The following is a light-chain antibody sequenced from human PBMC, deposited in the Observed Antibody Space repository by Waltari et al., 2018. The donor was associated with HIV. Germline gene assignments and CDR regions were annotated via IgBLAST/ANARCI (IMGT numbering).Light chain of an antibody. Sequence: AIRMTPSPSSFSASTGDRVTITCRASQGISSYLAWYQQKPGKAPKLLIYAASTLQSGVPSRFSGSGSGTDFTLTISCLQSEDFATFYCQQYYNYPYTFGQGTKLEIK. CDR2: AAS. CDR3: QQYYNYPYT. J-gene: IGKJ2*01. CDR1: QGISSY. V-gene: IGKV1-8*01.